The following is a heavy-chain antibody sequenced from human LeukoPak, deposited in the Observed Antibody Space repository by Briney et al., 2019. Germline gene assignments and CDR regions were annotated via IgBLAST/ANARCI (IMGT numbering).Heavy chain of an antibody. CDR1: GFTFSSYG. Sequence: GGSLRLSCAASGFTFSSYGMHWVRQAPGKGLEWVAVIWYDGSNKYYADSVKGRFTISRDNSKNTLYLQTNSLRAEDTAVYYCARDFSSSWSPFEYWGQGTLVTVSS. D-gene: IGHD6-13*01. V-gene: IGHV3-33*01. J-gene: IGHJ4*02. CDR3: ARDFSSSWSPFEY. CDR2: IWYDGSNK.